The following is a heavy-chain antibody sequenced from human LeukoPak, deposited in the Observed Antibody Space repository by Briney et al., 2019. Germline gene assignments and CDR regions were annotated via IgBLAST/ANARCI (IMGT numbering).Heavy chain of an antibody. CDR1: GFTVGSLG. Sequence: GGSLRLSCAASGFTVGSLGMLWLGPAPGKGLEGVTFIRNGGSNKDYAASVKGRVTISRDNSKNTLYLQMNTLRAEDTAVYYCARAGGDDYYYSYMDVWGKGTTVTISS. V-gene: IGHV3-30*02. J-gene: IGHJ6*03. D-gene: IGHD2-21*02. CDR2: IRNGGSNK. CDR3: ARAGGDDYYYSYMDV.